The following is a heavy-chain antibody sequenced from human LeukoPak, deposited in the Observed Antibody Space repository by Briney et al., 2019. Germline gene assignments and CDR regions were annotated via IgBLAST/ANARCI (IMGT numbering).Heavy chain of an antibody. V-gene: IGHV1-46*01. CDR1: GYTFTSYY. CDR3: ARERAPTYYDILTGYWYYYYYMDV. CDR2: INPSGGST. D-gene: IGHD3-9*01. J-gene: IGHJ6*03. Sequence: GASVKVSCKASGYTFTSYYMHWVRQAPGQGLEWMGIINPSGGSTSYAQKFQGRVTMTRDMSTSTVYMELSSLRSEDTAVYYCARERAPTYYDILTGYWYYYYYMDVWGKGTTVTVSS.